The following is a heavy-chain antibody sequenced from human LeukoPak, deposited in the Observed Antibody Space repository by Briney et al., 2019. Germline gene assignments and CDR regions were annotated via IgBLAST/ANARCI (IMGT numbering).Heavy chain of an antibody. V-gene: IGHV4-30-4*01. Sequence: SQTLSLTCTVAGGSISTNDYFWSWIRQSPEKGLEWIGYIHYSGITKSNPSLESRLTLSVDTSKNQLSLRLTSVTAADTAVYYCARAPLTTATSDYFDLWGLGTLVTVSS. D-gene: IGHD4-17*01. J-gene: IGHJ4*02. CDR1: GGSISTNDYF. CDR3: ARAPLTTATSDYFDL. CDR2: IHYSGIT.